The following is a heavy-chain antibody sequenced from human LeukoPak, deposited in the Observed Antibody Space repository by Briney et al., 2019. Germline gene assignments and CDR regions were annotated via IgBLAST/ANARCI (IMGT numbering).Heavy chain of an antibody. CDR2: IIPIFGTA. Sequence: SVKVSCKASGGTFSSYAISWVRQAPGQGLEWMGGIIPIFGTANYAQKFQGRVTITADESTSTAYMELSSLRSEDTAVYYCARNSLYDSSAPDAFDIWGQGTMVSVSS. V-gene: IGHV1-69*01. CDR3: ARNSLYDSSAPDAFDI. D-gene: IGHD3-22*01. J-gene: IGHJ3*02. CDR1: GGTFSSYA.